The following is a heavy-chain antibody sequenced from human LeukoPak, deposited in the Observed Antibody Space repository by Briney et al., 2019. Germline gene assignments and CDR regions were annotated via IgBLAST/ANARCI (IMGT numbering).Heavy chain of an antibody. D-gene: IGHD1-26*01. Sequence: GGSLRLSCAVSGFTVSSNYMSWVRQAPGKGLEWVSVIYSGGSTYYADSVKGRFTISRDNSKNTLYLQMNSLRAEDTAVYYCAGTGWELLGSSYYWGQGTLVTVSS. V-gene: IGHV3-53*01. CDR2: IYSGGST. CDR1: GFTVSSNY. J-gene: IGHJ4*02. CDR3: AGTGWELLGSSYY.